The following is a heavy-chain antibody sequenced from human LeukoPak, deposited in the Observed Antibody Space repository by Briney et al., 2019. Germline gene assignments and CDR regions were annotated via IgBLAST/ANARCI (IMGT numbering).Heavy chain of an antibody. V-gene: IGHV4-59*01. CDR1: GASISSYY. J-gene: IGHJ3*02. CDR3: AREGGYDDAFDI. Sequence: SETLSLTCTVAGASISSYYWSWIRQPPGKGMEWIGYIYYSGSTNYNPSLKSRVTISVDTSKNQFSRKLSSVTAADTAVYYCAREGGYDDAFDIWGQGTMVTVSS. CDR2: IYYSGST. D-gene: IGHD3-16*01.